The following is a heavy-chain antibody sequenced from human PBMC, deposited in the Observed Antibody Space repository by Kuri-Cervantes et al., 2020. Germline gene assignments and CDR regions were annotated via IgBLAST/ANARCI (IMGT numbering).Heavy chain of an antibody. D-gene: IGHD4-17*01. CDR1: GYTFTYRY. J-gene: IGHJ4*02. CDR3: ASGAAPREYGDYLTLWDY. Sequence: SVKVSCKASGYTFTYRYLHWVRQAPGQALEWMGWITPFNGNTNYAQKFQDRVTITRDRSMSTAYMELSSLRSEDTAVYYCASGAAPREYGDYLTLWDYWGQGTLVTVSS. CDR2: ITPFNGNT. V-gene: IGHV1-45*02.